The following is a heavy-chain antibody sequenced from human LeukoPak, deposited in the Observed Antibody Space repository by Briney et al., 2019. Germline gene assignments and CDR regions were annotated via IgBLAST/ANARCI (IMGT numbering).Heavy chain of an antibody. CDR1: GGSISSSSYY. Sequence: SETLSLTCTVSGGSISSSSYYWGWIRQPPGKGLEWIGSIYYSGSTYYNPSLKSRVTISVDTSKNQFSLKLSSVTAADTAVYYCASHRTYYYGSGKVYWFDPWGQGTLVTVSS. CDR3: ASHRTYYYGSGKVYWFDP. V-gene: IGHV4-39*01. J-gene: IGHJ5*02. CDR2: IYYSGST. D-gene: IGHD3-10*01.